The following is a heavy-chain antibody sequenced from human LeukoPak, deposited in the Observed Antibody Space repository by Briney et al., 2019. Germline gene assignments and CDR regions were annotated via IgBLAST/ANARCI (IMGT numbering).Heavy chain of an antibody. CDR1: GGSISNYY. D-gene: IGHD6-13*01. Sequence: SETLSPTCTVSGGSISNYYWSWLRQPPGKALECMGYIYYSGTTNYNPSLKSRVTISVDTSNNQFSLWLSSVTAADTAVYYCARHGGYSSPYLHWGQGTLVTVSS. CDR2: IYYSGTT. J-gene: IGHJ1*01. V-gene: IGHV4-59*08. CDR3: ARHGGYSSPYLH.